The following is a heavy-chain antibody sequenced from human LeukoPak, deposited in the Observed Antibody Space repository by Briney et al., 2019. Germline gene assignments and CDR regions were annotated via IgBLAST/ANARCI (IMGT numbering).Heavy chain of an antibody. Sequence: PGGSLSPSCVASGINVNSKWISWARPAPGQGLEWLSAITDGGATYYADTVKGRFTISRDSSKNTSYLQMNSLRVEDTALDYCARGGAATWGPGTLVTVSP. CDR2: ITDGGAT. D-gene: IGHD6-13*01. CDR3: ARGGAAT. V-gene: IGHV3-53*01. J-gene: IGHJ5*02. CDR1: GINVNSKW.